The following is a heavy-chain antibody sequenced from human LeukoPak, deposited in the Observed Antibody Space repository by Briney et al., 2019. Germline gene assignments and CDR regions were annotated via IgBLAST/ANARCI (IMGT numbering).Heavy chain of an antibody. J-gene: IGHJ4*02. CDR1: GEAVSSYY. Sequence: SETLSLTCTVSGEAVSSYYWSWIRQPPGKRVEWIGCIYYSESAPYNPSLKSRVTISLDTSKNQFFMKLSSATAADTAVYYCARNLSFGLWGQGTLVTVSS. CDR3: ARNLSFGL. D-gene: IGHD3-3*01. CDR2: IYYSESA. V-gene: IGHV4-59*02.